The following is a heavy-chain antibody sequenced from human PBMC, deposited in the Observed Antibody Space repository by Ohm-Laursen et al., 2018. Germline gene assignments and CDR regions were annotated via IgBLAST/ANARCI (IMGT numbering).Heavy chain of an antibody. CDR2: ISGSGGST. CDR3: AKGLAYYYDSSGYHEPFDY. V-gene: IGHV3-23*01. J-gene: IGHJ4*02. D-gene: IGHD3-22*01. CDR1: GFTFSSYA. Sequence: SLRLSCAASGFTFSSYAMSWVRQAPGKGLEWVSAISGSGGSTYYADSVKGRFTISRDNSKNTLYLQMNSLRAEDTAVYYCAKGLAYYYDSSGYHEPFDYWGQGTLVTVSS.